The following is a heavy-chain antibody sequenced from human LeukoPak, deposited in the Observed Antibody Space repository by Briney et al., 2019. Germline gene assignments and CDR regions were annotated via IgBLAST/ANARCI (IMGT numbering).Heavy chain of an antibody. CDR3: ARAEVLLWFGESPGAEHLQH. Sequence: GGSLRLSCAASGFTFSSYNMNWVRQAPGKGLEWVSSISTRGSYIYYADSAKGRFTISRDNAKNSLYLQMNSLRADDTAVYYCARAEVLLWFGESPGAEHLQHWGQGTLVTVSS. CDR1: GFTFSSYN. V-gene: IGHV3-21*01. CDR2: ISTRGSYI. J-gene: IGHJ1*01. D-gene: IGHD3-10*01.